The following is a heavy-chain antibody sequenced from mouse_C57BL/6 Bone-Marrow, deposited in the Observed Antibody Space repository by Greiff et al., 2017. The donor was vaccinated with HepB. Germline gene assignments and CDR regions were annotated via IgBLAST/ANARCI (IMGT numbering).Heavy chain of an antibody. Sequence: EVQGVESGGGLVKPGGSLKLSCAASGFTFSSYAMSWVRQTPEKRLEWVATISDGGSYTYYPDNVKGRCTISRDNAKNNLYLQMSHLKSEDTAMYYCARVQDWYFDVWDTGTTVTVSS. J-gene: IGHJ1*03. CDR1: GFTFSSYA. V-gene: IGHV5-4*01. CDR3: ARVQDWYFDV. CDR2: ISDGGSYT. D-gene: IGHD3-2*02.